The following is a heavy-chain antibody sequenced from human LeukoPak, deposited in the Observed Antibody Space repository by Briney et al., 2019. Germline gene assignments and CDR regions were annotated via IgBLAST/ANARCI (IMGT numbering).Heavy chain of an antibody. CDR1: GGSISSYY. CDR3: ARESNMVRGIARNWFDP. D-gene: IGHD3-10*01. V-gene: IGHV4-4*07. CDR2: IYTSGST. J-gene: IGHJ5*02. Sequence: PSESLSLTCTVSGGSISSYYWSWIRQPAGKGLEWIGRIYTSGSTNYNPSLKSRVTISVDTSKNQFSLKLSSVTAADTAVYYCARESNMVRGIARNWFDPWGQGTLVTVSS.